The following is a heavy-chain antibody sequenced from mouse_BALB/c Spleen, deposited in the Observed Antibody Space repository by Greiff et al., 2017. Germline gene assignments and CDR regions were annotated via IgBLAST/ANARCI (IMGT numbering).Heavy chain of an antibody. J-gene: IGHJ4*01. D-gene: IGHD2-3*01. CDR3: ARWDGYRPLYYAMDY. CDR2: INPYNGAT. V-gene: IGHV1-31*01. Sequence: EVQLQQSGPELVKPGASVKISCKASGYSFTGYYMHWVKQSHVKSLEWIGRINPYNGATSYNQNFKDKASLTVDKSSSTAYMELHSLTSEDSAVFYCARWDGYRPLYYAMDYWGQGTSVTVSS. CDR1: GYSFTGYY.